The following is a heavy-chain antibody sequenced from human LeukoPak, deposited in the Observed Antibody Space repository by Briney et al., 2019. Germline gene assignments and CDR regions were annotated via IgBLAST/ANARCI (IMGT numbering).Heavy chain of an antibody. CDR1: GFTFSRFG. D-gene: IGHD5-12*01. J-gene: IGHJ2*01. V-gene: IGHV3-33*01. CDR2: IWYDGSNK. CDR3: ARDLGGYDRSGYFDL. Sequence: GGSLRLSCAASGFTFSRFGMHWVRQAPGKGLEWVAVIWYDGSNKYYADSVKGRFSVSRDNSKNTLYLQMNSLRAEDTAVYYCARDLGGYDRSGYFDLWSRGTQVTVSS.